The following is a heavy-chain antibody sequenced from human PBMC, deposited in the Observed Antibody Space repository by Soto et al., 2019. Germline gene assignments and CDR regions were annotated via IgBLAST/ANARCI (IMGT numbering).Heavy chain of an antibody. Sequence: GPXLVNHTHTLTLTCNFSGFSLSSRKMGLGWIRQPPGKALEWLALIYWDDDKRYRPSLNNRLTITKDTSKNQVLLTMTNLDPVDTATYYCAHTGYYDLLTFDYWGQGTLVTVSS. D-gene: IGHD3-9*01. CDR2: IYWDDDK. J-gene: IGHJ4*02. V-gene: IGHV2-5*02. CDR3: AHTGYYDLLTFDY. CDR1: GFSLSSRKMG.